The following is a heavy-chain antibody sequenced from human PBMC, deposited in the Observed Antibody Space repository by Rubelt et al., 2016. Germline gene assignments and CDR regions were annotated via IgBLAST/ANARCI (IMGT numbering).Heavy chain of an antibody. CDR2: IDPSDSYT. V-gene: IGHV5-10-1*01. Sequence: ISWVRQMPGKGLEWMGRIDPSDSYTNYSPSFQGHVTISDDKSISAAYLQWSSLKASDTAMYYCARRYSSSRSYYYGMDVWGQGTTVTVSS. J-gene: IGHJ6*02. CDR3: ARRYSSSRSYYYGMDV. D-gene: IGHD6-6*01.